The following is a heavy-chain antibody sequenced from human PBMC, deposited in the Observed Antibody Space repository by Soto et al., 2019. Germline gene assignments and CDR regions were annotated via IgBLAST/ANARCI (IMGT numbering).Heavy chain of an antibody. CDR1: GGSISSYY. Sequence: SETLSLTCTVSGGSISSYYWSWIRQPPGKGLEWIGYIYYSGSTNYNPSLKSRVTISVDTSKNQFSLKLSSVTAADTAVYYCARGGYCSSTSCYLPPDFDYWGQGTLVTVS. J-gene: IGHJ4*02. CDR3: ARGGYCSSTSCYLPPDFDY. V-gene: IGHV4-59*08. D-gene: IGHD2-2*01. CDR2: IYYSGST.